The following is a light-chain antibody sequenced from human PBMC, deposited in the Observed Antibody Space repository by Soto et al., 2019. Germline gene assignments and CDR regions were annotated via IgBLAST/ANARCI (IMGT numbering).Light chain of an antibody. J-gene: IGKJ5*01. Sequence: EIVMTQSPATLSMSPGEIATLSCRASQSVSSNLAWYQQKPGQAPRLLIYGASTRATGIPARFSGSGSGTEFTLTISSLQSEDFAVYYCQQYNNWPPITFGQGTRPEIK. CDR1: QSVSSN. V-gene: IGKV3-15*01. CDR2: GAS. CDR3: QQYNNWPPIT.